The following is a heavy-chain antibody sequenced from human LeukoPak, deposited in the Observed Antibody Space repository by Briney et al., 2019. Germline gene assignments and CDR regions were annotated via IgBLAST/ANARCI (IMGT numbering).Heavy chain of an antibody. CDR2: IYPGDSDT. D-gene: IGHD3-9*01. CDR3: ARTDSGVRYFDWLPDAFDI. Sequence: GESLKISCKGSGYRFTSYWIGWVRQMPGKGLEWMGIIYPGDSDTRYSPSFQGQVTISADKSISTAYLQWSSLKASDTAMYYCARTDSGVRYFDWLPDAFDIWGQGTMVTVSS. J-gene: IGHJ3*02. V-gene: IGHV5-51*01. CDR1: GYRFTSYW.